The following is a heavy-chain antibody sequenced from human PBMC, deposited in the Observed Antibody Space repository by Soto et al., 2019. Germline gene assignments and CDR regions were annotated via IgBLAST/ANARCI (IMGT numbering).Heavy chain of an antibody. CDR2: IYRTGST. Sequence: QVQLQESGPGLVKPSGTLSLTCAVSGGSFTSNNWWTWVRQPPGQGLEGIGEIYRTGSTNYKPSLKSRVTISLDKSENQCALKVASLTSADAAVYYCASRDPGSSVDYWGQGTLVTVSS. V-gene: IGHV4-4*02. D-gene: IGHD5-12*01. CDR3: ASRDPGSSVDY. CDR1: GGSFTSNNW. J-gene: IGHJ4*02.